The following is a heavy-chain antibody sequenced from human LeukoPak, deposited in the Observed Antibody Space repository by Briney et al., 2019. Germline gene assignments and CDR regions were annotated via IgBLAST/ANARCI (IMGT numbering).Heavy chain of an antibody. CDR2: IKQDGSEE. D-gene: IGHD2-8*02. Sequence: GGSLRLSCAASGFTFSYYWMSWVRQAPGKGLEWVANIKQDGSEEYYVDSVKGRFTISRDNAKNSLYLQMDSLRAEDTAVYYCASKGCTGGNCKHYFDYWGQGTLVTVSS. V-gene: IGHV3-7*03. CDR1: GFTFSYYW. CDR3: ASKGCTGGNCKHYFDY. J-gene: IGHJ4*02.